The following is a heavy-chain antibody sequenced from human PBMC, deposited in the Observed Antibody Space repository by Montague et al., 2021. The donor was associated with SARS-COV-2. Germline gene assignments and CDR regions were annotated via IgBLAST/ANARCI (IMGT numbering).Heavy chain of an antibody. CDR1: GDSISSSSYD. V-gene: IGHV4-39*01. J-gene: IGHJ4*02. Sequence: SETLSLTCTVSGDSISSSSYDWGWIRRPPGKGLEWIGHISYHGNTNYNPSLKSRVTISIDTSRNQFSLKVSSVTATVTAIYYCARRLDYWDSSGQRRHFDYWGQGTLVTVSS. CDR3: ARRLDYWDSSGQRRHFDY. CDR2: ISYHGNT. D-gene: IGHD3-22*01.